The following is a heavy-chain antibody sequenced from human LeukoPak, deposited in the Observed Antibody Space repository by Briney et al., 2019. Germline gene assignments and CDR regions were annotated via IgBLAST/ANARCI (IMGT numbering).Heavy chain of an antibody. CDR2: IYYSGST. CDR1: GSYITNFY. J-gene: IGHJ4*02. D-gene: IGHD6-19*01. V-gene: IGHV4-39*07. CDR3: ASINRCYLYNSACRTFDY. Sequence: PSETLSLTCTVSGSYITNFYWGWVRQPAGKGLEWIGSIYYSGSTHYNPSLKSRVTISLDTSKNQFSLKLSSVTAADTAVYYCASINRCYLYNSACRTFDYWGQGTLVIVSS.